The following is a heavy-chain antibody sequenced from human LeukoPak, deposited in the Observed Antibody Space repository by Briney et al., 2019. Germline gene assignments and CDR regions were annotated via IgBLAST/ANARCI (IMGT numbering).Heavy chain of an antibody. J-gene: IGHJ4*02. Sequence: PGGALILCCAASGFTFSSYEMNWVRQAPGKGLEWVSYISSSGSSIYYADSVKGRFTISRDNAKNSLYLQMNSLRAEDTAVYYCARDGEEYDSSGYYYYIDYWGQGTLVTVSS. V-gene: IGHV3-48*03. D-gene: IGHD3-22*01. CDR1: GFTFSSYE. CDR2: ISSSGSSI. CDR3: ARDGEEYDSSGYYYYIDY.